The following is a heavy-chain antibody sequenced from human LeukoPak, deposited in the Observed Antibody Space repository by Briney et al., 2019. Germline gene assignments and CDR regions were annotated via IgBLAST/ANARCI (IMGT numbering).Heavy chain of an antibody. CDR3: AKDIHPGLDSGASCCFDY. CDR1: GYTFSIHG. J-gene: IGHJ4*02. D-gene: IGHD3-22*01. CDR2: VSVYNGNT. Sequence: GASVTVSFKTSGYTFSIHGITWVRQAPGQGLEWMGWVSVYNGNTNYAQNVRGRVTMTTDTSTNTAYMELRSLRSDDTAVYYCAKDIHPGLDSGASCCFDYWGQGTPVTVSS. V-gene: IGHV1-18*01.